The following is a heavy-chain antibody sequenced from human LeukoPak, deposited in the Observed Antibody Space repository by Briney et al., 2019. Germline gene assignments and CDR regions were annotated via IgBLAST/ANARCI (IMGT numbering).Heavy chain of an antibody. CDR2: IYPSGNT. J-gene: IGHJ4*02. Sequence: SETLSLTCTASGGSISSYYWTWIRQPAGKGLEWIGRIYPSGNTNHNPSLKSRVTMSVDTSKNQFSLKLNSVTAADTAAYYCARENSGSYRQFDYWGQGTLVTVSS. CDR3: ARENSGSYRQFDY. V-gene: IGHV4-4*07. D-gene: IGHD1-26*01. CDR1: GGSISSYY.